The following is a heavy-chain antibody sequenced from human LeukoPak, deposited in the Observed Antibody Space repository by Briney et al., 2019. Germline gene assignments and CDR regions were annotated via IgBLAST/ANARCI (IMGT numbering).Heavy chain of an antibody. CDR1: GGSISSYY. CDR2: IYYTGTT. Sequence: SETLSLTCTVSGGSISSYYWSWIRQPPGKGLEWIGYIYYTGTTNYNPSLKSRVTISVDTSKNQFSLKLSSVTAADTAVYYCARVPEGYDILTGYYRGYYFDYWGQETLVTVSS. D-gene: IGHD3-9*01. CDR3: ARVPEGYDILTGYYRGYYFDY. V-gene: IGHV4-59*01. J-gene: IGHJ4*02.